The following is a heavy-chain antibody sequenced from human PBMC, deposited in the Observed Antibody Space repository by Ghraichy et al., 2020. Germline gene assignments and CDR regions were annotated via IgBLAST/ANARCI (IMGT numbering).Heavy chain of an antibody. CDR1: GGSISTSNW. Sequence: TLSLTCDVSGGSISTSNWWNWVRQAQGRGLQWIGDIYHGGNTNYNPSLKSRLTISVDKSKNRFSLTLTSVTAADTALYFCARAGPGIWSGYPHFDIWGQGALVIVSS. J-gene: IGHJ4*02. CDR2: IYHGGNT. CDR3: ARAGPGIWSGYPHFDI. V-gene: IGHV4-4*01. D-gene: IGHD3-3*01.